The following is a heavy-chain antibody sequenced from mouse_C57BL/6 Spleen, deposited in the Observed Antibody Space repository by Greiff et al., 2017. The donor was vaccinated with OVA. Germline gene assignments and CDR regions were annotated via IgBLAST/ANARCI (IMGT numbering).Heavy chain of an antibody. J-gene: IGHJ4*01. CDR1: GYTFTSYD. CDR3: ARRRITTVVAKNYAMDY. Sequence: QVQLQQSGPELVKPGASVKLSCKASGYTFTSYDINWVKQRPGQGLEWIGWIYPRDGSTKYNEKFKGKATLTVDTSSSTAYMELHILPSEAYEVYFCARRRITTVVAKNYAMDYWGQGTSVTVSS. CDR2: IYPRDGST. D-gene: IGHD1-1*01. V-gene: IGHV1-85*01.